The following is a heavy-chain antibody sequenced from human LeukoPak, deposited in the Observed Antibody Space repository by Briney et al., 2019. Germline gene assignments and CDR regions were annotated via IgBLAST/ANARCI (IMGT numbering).Heavy chain of an antibody. CDR3: ARGVGAHYSGSYYFDY. Sequence: ASVKVSCKASGYTFTSYDINWVRQATGQGLEWMGWMNPNSGNTGYAQKFQGRVTITRNTSISTAYMELSSLRSEDTAVYYCARGVGAHYSGSYYFDYWGQGTLVTVSS. CDR1: GYTFTSYD. CDR2: MNPNSGNT. J-gene: IGHJ4*02. D-gene: IGHD1-26*01. V-gene: IGHV1-8*03.